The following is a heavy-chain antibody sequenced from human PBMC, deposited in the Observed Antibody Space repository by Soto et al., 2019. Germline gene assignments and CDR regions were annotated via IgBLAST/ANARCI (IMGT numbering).Heavy chain of an antibody. Sequence: EGQLVESGGGLIQPGGSLRLSCAASGFTVSSNYMSWVRQAPGKGLEWVSVIYSGGSTYYADSVKGRFTISRDNSKNTLYLQMNSLRAEDTAVYYCARDSSGYFLAFDIWGQGTMVTVSS. J-gene: IGHJ3*02. CDR2: IYSGGST. CDR1: GFTVSSNY. CDR3: ARDSSGYFLAFDI. V-gene: IGHV3-53*01. D-gene: IGHD3-22*01.